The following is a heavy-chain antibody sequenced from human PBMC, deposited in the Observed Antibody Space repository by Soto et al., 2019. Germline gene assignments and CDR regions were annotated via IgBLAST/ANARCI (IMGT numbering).Heavy chain of an antibody. Sequence: EVQQVESGGGLVKPGGSLRLSCAASGFTFSNAWMSWVRQAPGKGLEWVGLIKKQADGGTTEYAAPLKGRFTISRDDSENTLYLQMSSLQTEDTAVYYCRTQWLDWGQGTLVTVSS. CDR2: IKKQADGGTT. CDR3: RTQWLD. J-gene: IGHJ4*02. V-gene: IGHV3-15*01. D-gene: IGHD6-19*01. CDR1: GFTFSNAW.